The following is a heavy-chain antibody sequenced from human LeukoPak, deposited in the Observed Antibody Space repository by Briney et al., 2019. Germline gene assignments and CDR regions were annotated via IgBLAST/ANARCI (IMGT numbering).Heavy chain of an antibody. CDR3: ASSSPIDY. J-gene: IGHJ4*02. Sequence: PSETLSLTCAVYGGSLSGYYWSWIRQPPGKGLEWIGEINHSGSTNYNPSLKSRVTISVDTSKNQFSLKLSSVTAADTAVYYCASSSPIDYWGQGTLVTVSS. D-gene: IGHD2-2*01. V-gene: IGHV4-34*01. CDR2: INHSGST. CDR1: GGSLSGYY.